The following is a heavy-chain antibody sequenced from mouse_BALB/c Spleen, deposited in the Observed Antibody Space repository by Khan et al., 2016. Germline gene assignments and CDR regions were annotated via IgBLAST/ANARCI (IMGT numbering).Heavy chain of an antibody. D-gene: IGHD1-1*01. CDR1: GFTFSNYA. J-gene: IGHJ4*01. CDR3: ASQFDASSSDYAMDC. Sequence: EVELVESGGDLVKPGGSLNLSCAASGFTFSNYAMSWVRQTPDKRQEWVATISSGGSYTYYPDSVKGRFTISRDNAKNTLYLQMSSLQSEDASFYYSASQFDASSSDYAMDCWVQATSVTVSS. CDR2: ISSGGSYT. V-gene: IGHV5-6*01.